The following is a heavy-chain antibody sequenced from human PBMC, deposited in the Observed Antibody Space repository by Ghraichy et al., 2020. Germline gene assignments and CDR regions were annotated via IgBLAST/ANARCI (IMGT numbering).Heavy chain of an antibody. CDR2: IGGTSGGT. J-gene: IGHJ4*02. CDR3: AKDDAGGSYMLR. CDR1: GFTFNTYA. D-gene: IGHD4-23*01. Sequence: GGSLRHSCVASGFTFNTYAMTWVRRAPGKGLQWVSTIGGTSGGTYYADTVKGRFAISRDDSKNTLYLQMNSLRGEDTAVYFCAKDDAGGSYMLRWGQGTLVTVSS. V-gene: IGHV3-23*01.